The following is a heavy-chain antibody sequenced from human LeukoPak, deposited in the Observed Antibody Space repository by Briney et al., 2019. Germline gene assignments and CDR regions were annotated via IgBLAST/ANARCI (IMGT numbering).Heavy chain of an antibody. CDR1: GGSISSYY. CDR3: ARAGGKSQYDFWSGYQPNWFDP. D-gene: IGHD3-3*01. CDR2: IYTSGST. V-gene: IGHV4-4*07. Sequence: SETLSLTCTVSGGSISSYYWSWIRQPAGKGLEWIGRIYTSGSTTYNPSLKSRVTISVDKSKNQFSLKLSSVTAADTAVYYCARAGGKSQYDFWSGYQPNWFDPWGQGTLVTVSS. J-gene: IGHJ5*02.